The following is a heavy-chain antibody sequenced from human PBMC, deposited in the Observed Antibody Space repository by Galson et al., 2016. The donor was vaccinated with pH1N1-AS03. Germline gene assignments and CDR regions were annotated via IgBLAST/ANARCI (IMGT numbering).Heavy chain of an antibody. CDR1: GASVSHYASY. Sequence: SETLSLTCSVSGASVSHYASYWGWIRQAPGKGLEWIATVPARGTTYHNPSLDSRLTISLDTSKNHFSLTLTSVTAADTAMYYCARDRRDCSGGSCSQDGWFDPWGQGTLVVVSS. D-gene: IGHD2-15*01. CDR2: VPARGTT. CDR3: ARDRRDCSGGSCSQDGWFDP. V-gene: IGHV4-39*07. J-gene: IGHJ5*02.